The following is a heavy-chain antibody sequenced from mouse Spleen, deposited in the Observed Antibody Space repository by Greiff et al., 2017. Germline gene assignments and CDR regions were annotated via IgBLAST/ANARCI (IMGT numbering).Heavy chain of an antibody. CDR3: ASGLLLRSPYAMDY. CDR1: GFSLTSYG. Sequence: QVHVKQSGPGLVAPSQSLSITCTVSGFSLTSYGVDWVRQSPGKGLEWLGVIWGGGSTNYNSALKSRLSISKDNSKSQVFLKMNSLQTDDTAMYYCASGLLLRSPYAMDYWGQGTSVTVSS. V-gene: IGHV2-6*01. J-gene: IGHJ4*01. D-gene: IGHD1-1*01. CDR2: IWGGGST.